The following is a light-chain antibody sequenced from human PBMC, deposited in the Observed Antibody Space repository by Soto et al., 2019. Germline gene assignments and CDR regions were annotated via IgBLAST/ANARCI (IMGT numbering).Light chain of an antibody. CDR2: DAS. CDR3: QQFNSYPIT. J-gene: IGKJ5*01. Sequence: DIQLTQSPSTLSASVGDRVTISCRASQSISSWLAWYQQKPGKAPKILIYDASSLESGVPSRFSGSGSGTECTLTISGLQPDDFSTYYGQQFNSYPITFGQGTRLEIK. CDR1: QSISSW. V-gene: IGKV1-5*01.